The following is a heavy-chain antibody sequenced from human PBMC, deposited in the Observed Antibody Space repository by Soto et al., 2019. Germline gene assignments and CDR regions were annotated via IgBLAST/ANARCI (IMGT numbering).Heavy chain of an antibody. Sequence: GASVKVSCKASGYTFRTYAINWVRQAPGQGLEWMGWISAYHGNTNYEPKFQGRVTMTTDTSTSTAYMELRSLTSDDTAVYYCARDAEAARPGWFDPWGQGTLVTVSS. CDR1: GYTFRTYA. V-gene: IGHV1-18*01. D-gene: IGHD6-6*01. CDR3: ARDAEAARPGWFDP. CDR2: ISAYHGNT. J-gene: IGHJ5*02.